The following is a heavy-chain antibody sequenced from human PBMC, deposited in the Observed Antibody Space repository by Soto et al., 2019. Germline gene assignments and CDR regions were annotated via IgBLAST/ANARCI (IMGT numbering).Heavy chain of an antibody. CDR3: SRGRQRLVPAFDI. Sequence: ASVKISCKASGYTFTSYCFSWVRQPPGQGVQWMGWIIADNGNTNYAQTLHGRVTMTTDTSTITAYIQLRSLRYAATAVKYCSRGRQRLVPAFDIWGQGTMVTVSS. J-gene: IGHJ3*02. CDR2: IIADNGNT. V-gene: IGHV1-18*01. D-gene: IGHD6-19*01. CDR1: GYTFTSYC.